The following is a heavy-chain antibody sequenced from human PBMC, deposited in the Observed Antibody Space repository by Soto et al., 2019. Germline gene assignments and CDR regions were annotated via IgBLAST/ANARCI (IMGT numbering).Heavy chain of an antibody. V-gene: IGHV4-34*01. J-gene: IGHJ6*02. Sequence: PSETLSLTCXVXGGSFSGYYWSWIRQPPGKGLEWIGEINHSGNTNYNPSLKSRVTISVDTSKNQFSLKLSSVTAADTAVYYCARGSPRIAVAGMHPDRIPKNDYYGLEVWGQGITVTVSS. CDR1: GGSFSGYY. CDR3: ARGSPRIAVAGMHPDRIPKNDYYGLEV. D-gene: IGHD6-19*01. CDR2: INHSGNT.